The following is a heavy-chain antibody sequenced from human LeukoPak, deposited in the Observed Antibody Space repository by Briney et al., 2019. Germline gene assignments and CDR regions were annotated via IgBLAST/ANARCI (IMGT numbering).Heavy chain of an antibody. D-gene: IGHD3-16*01. CDR3: ARYRHLYY. CDR2: INQDGGEK. J-gene: IGHJ4*02. V-gene: IGHV3-7*01. Sequence: GESLRLSCAASGFTFSGSWMSWVRQAPGKGLEWVASINQDGGEKYSLDSVKGRFTISRDNTKSSLYLQMNSLRAEDTATYYCARYRHLYYWGQGTLVTVSS. CDR1: GFTFSGSW.